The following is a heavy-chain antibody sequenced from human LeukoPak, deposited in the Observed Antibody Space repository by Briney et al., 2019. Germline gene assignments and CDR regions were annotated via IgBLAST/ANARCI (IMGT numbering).Heavy chain of an antibody. D-gene: IGHD3-16*01. V-gene: IGHV3-23*01. CDR2: ISGSGGST. CDR3: AKDLSYGYKD. Sequence: GGSLRLSCAASGFSFSTYTMNWVRQAPGKGLEWVSAISGSGGSTYYADSVKGRFTISRDNSKNTLYLQMNSLRAEDTAVYYCAKDLSYGYKDWGQGTLVTVSS. CDR1: GFSFSTYT. J-gene: IGHJ4*02.